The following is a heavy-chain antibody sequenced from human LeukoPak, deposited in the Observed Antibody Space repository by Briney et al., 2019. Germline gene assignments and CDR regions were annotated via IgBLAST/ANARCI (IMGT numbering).Heavy chain of an antibody. CDR3: ARGPAGYN. CDR2: IYSGGST. D-gene: IGHD5-18*01. V-gene: IGHV3-53*01. Sequence: GGSLRLSCAASGFTVSSNHMSWVRQAPGKGLEWVSVIYSGGSTDYADSVKGRFTISRDNLKNTLYLQMNSLRAEDTSVYYCARGPAGYNWGQGTLVTFSS. J-gene: IGHJ4*02. CDR1: GFTVSSNH.